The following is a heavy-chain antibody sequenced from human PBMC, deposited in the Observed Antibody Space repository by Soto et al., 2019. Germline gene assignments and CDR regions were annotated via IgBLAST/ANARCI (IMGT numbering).Heavy chain of an antibody. CDR1: GGSISSSSYY. CDR3: ARHRGEVVAVLHYYYYYGMDV. Sequence: SETLSLTCTVSGGSISSSSYYWGWIRQPPGKGLEWIGSIYYSGSTYYNPSLKSRVTISVDTSKNQFSLKLSSVTAADTAVYYCARHRGEVVAVLHYYYYYGMDVWGQGTTVTVSS. V-gene: IGHV4-39*01. J-gene: IGHJ6*02. D-gene: IGHD2-15*01. CDR2: IYYSGST.